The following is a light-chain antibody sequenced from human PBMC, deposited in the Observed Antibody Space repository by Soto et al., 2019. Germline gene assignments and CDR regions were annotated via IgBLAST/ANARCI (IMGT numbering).Light chain of an antibody. CDR3: SSYTLWSTLVL. V-gene: IGLV2-14*01. Sequence: QSALTQPASVSGSPGQSITISCTGTSSDVGGYNFVSWYQQHPGKAPRLIIYEVNNRPSGVSDRFSGSKSGNTASLTISGLQAEDEADYYCSSYTLWSTLVLFGGGTKLTVL. CDR1: SSDVGGYNF. CDR2: EVN. J-gene: IGLJ3*02.